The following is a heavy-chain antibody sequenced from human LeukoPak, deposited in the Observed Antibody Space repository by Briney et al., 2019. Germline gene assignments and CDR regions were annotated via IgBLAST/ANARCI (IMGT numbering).Heavy chain of an antibody. CDR2: IYPGDSDT. J-gene: IGHJ4*02. CDR1: GYSFTSYW. CDR3: ARFRSSWSKGFDY. Sequence: GESLKISCKGPGYSFTSYWIGWVRQMPGKGLEWMGIIYPGDSDTRYSPSFQGQVTISADKSISTAYLQWSSLKASDTAMYYCARFRSSWSKGFDYWGQGTLVTVSS. D-gene: IGHD6-13*01. V-gene: IGHV5-51*01.